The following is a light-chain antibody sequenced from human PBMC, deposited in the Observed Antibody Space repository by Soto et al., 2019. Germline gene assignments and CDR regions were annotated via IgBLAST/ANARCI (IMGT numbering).Light chain of an antibody. J-gene: IGKJ4*01. Sequence: EIVLTHSPGTLSLSPGERATLSCRASQSVSSNYLAWYQQKPGQAPRLLIYGASTRATDIPARFSGSGSGTEFTLTISSLQSEDFAVYYCQQYSNWPLTFGGGTQVDIK. CDR1: QSVSSN. CDR3: QQYSNWPLT. V-gene: IGKV3-15*01. CDR2: GAS.